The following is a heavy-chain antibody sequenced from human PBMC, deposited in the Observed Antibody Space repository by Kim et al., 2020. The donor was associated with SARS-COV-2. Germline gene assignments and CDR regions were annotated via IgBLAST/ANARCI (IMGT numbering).Heavy chain of an antibody. CDR1: GFTFSNAW. J-gene: IGHJ4*02. CDR2: IKSKTDGGTT. V-gene: IGHV3-15*01. CDR3: TTHSSGWGRGFDY. D-gene: IGHD6-19*01. Sequence: GGSLRLSCAASGFTFSNAWMSWVRQAPGKGLEWVGRIKSKTDGGTTDYAAPVKGRFTISRDDSKNTLYLQMNSLTTEDTAVYYCTTHSSGWGRGFDYWGQGTLVTVSS.